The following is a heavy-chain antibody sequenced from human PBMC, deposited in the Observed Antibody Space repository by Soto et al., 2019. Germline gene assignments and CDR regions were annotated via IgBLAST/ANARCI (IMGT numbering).Heavy chain of an antibody. CDR3: ARASTYPGMDAEVLDY. Sequence: QVQLQESGPGLVKPSQTLSFTCTVSGDSISSSGHYWSWVRQHPGKGLEWIGYISYSGNTHFNPSLKSRLTSSVDTSKNHFALKLSSVTAADTAVYYCARASTYPGMDAEVLDYWGQGSLVTVSS. V-gene: IGHV4-31*03. D-gene: IGHD2-2*03. J-gene: IGHJ4*02. CDR2: ISYSGNT. CDR1: GDSISSSGHY.